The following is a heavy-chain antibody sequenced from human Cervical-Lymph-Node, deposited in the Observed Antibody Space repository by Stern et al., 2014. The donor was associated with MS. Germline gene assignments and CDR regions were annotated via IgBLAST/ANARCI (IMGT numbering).Heavy chain of an antibody. CDR2: IHPTRGGT. CDR3: ARGSGTAYDLRGDY. Sequence: VQLVESGAEARAPGASMKVSCKASGYIFTDYYLHWVRQAPGQGLEWLGWIHPTRGGTNYAQNFQGRVTMTRDTSISTAYMELRWLGSADTAVYYCARGSGTAYDLRGDYWGQGTLVTVSS. V-gene: IGHV1-2*02. CDR1: GYIFTDYY. J-gene: IGHJ4*01. D-gene: IGHD3-3*01.